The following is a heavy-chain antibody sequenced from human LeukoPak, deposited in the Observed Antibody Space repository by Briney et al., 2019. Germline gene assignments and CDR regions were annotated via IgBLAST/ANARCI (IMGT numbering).Heavy chain of an antibody. D-gene: IGHD4-23*01. Sequence: SVKVSCKASGYTFTSYAISWVRQAPGQGLEWMGRIIPILGIANYAQKFQGRVTITADKSTSTAYMELSSLRSEDTAVYYCARGAFYGGKGDYWGQGTLVTVSS. CDR1: GYTFTSYA. CDR3: ARGAFYGGKGDY. V-gene: IGHV1-69*04. CDR2: IIPILGIA. J-gene: IGHJ4*02.